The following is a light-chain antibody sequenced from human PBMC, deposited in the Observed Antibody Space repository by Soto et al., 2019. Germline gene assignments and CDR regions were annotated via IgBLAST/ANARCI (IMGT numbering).Light chain of an antibody. V-gene: IGLV2-18*02. CDR1: SSDVGSYNH. CDR2: EVY. CDR3: YSFTTSNTYV. J-gene: IGLJ1*01. Sequence: QSVLTQPPSVSGSPGQSVTISCSGTSSDVGSYNHVSWYQQAPGTAPKVMIYEVYNRPSGVPDRFSGSKSGNTASLTISGLQPEDEADYYCYSFTTSNTYVFGTGTKDTVL.